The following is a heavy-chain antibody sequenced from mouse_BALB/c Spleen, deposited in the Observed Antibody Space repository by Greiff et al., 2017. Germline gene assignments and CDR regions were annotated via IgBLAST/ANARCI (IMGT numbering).Heavy chain of an antibody. CDR1: GSSFTSYY. CDR2: IDTFNGGT. D-gene: IGHD2-14*01. Sequence: EVQLQQSGPELVKPGASVKISCKASGSSFTSYYMHWVKQSHGKSLEWIGYIDTFNGGTSYNQKFKGKATLTVDKSSSTAYMHLSSLTSEASAVDYCAGKRYEAWFAYWGQGTLVTVSA. J-gene: IGHJ3*01. CDR3: AGKRYEAWFAY. V-gene: IGHV1-28*01.